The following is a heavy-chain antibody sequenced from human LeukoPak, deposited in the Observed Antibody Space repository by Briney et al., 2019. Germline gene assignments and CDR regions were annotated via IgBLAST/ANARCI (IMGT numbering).Heavy chain of an antibody. V-gene: IGHV3-7*01. CDR3: ARVGGNRCFDP. Sequence: GGSLRLSCAASGFTFSTYWMSWVRQAPGKGLEWVATIKQDGSQKYYVDSVEGRFTISRDNAKNSLYLQMDSLRAEDTAVYYCARVGGNRCFDPWGQGTLVTVSS. D-gene: IGHD3-10*01. CDR1: GFTFSTYW. J-gene: IGHJ5*02. CDR2: IKQDGSQK.